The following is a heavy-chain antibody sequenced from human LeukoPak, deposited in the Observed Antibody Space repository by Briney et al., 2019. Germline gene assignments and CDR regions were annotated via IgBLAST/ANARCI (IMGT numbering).Heavy chain of an antibody. J-gene: IGHJ4*02. Sequence: SETLSLTCTVTGGSISTYYWSWIRQPPGKGLEWIGDIYYSGSTNYNPSLKSRVTISVDTSKNQFSLKLSSVTAADTAVYYCARVIPGTWYSGSYRSYYFDYWGQGTLVTVSS. CDR1: GGSISTYY. CDR3: ARVIPGTWYSGSYRSYYFDY. D-gene: IGHD1-26*01. V-gene: IGHV4-59*08. CDR2: IYYSGST.